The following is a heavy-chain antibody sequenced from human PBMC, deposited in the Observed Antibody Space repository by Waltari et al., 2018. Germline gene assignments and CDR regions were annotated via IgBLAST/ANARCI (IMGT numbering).Heavy chain of an antibody. J-gene: IGHJ4*02. D-gene: IGHD6-19*01. CDR2: SSGSGGST. CDR3: ARTYSSGWYYFDY. CDR1: GFTFSSYA. V-gene: IGHV3-23*04. Sequence: EVQLVESGGGLVQPGGSLRLSCAASGFTFSSYAMSWVRQAPGKGLEWVSASSGSGGSTYYADSVKGRFTISRDNSKNTLYLQMNSLRAEDTAVYYCARTYSSGWYYFDYWGQGTLVTVSS.